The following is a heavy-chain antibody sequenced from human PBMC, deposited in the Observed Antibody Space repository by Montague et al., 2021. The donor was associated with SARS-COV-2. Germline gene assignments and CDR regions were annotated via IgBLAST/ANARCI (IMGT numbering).Heavy chain of an antibody. CDR1: GGSISGYY. CDR2: RYDTGNT. D-gene: IGHD5-18*01. V-gene: IGHV4-59*01. J-gene: IGHJ2*01. CDR3: ARDCLLQIWQTNYYFGL. Sequence: SETLSLTCTVSGGSISGYYWSWSRQPPGKGREWIGNRYDTGNTNYNPSLKSRGTISVDTYKTQFSLRLTSVTAADTAAYDCARDCLLQIWQTNYYFGLWGRGTLVTVSS.